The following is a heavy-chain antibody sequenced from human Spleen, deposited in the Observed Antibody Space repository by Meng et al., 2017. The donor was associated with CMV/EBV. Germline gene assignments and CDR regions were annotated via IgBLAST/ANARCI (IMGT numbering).Heavy chain of an antibody. V-gene: IGHV1-69*10. Sequence: SVKVSCKASGGIFSRYAISWVRQAPGQGLEWMGGIIPILGIANYAQKFQGRVTIIADKSTSTAYMDLSSLTSEDTALYYCTSGGQRSSTSPGGYYYYYYAMDVWGQGTTVPSP. D-gene: IGHD2-2*01. CDR2: IIPILGIA. J-gene: IGHJ6*02. CDR3: TSGGQRSSTSPGGYYYYYYAMDV. CDR1: GGIFSRYA.